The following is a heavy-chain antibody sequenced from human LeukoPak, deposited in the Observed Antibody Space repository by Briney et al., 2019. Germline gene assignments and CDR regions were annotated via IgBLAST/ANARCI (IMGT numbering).Heavy chain of an antibody. Sequence: GGSLRLSCAASGFTFSSYSMNWVRQAPGKGLEWVSSISSSSYIYYADSVKGRFTISRDNAKNSLYLQMNSLRAEDTAVYYCARVPYYYGSGSYYPFDYWGQGTLVTVSS. V-gene: IGHV3-21*01. CDR1: GFTFSSYS. CDR3: ARVPYYYGSGSYYPFDY. CDR2: ISSSSYI. J-gene: IGHJ4*02. D-gene: IGHD3-10*01.